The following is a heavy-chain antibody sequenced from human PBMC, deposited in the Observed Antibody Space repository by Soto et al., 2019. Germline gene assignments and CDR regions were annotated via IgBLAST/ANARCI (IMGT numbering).Heavy chain of an antibody. CDR2: INHSGST. V-gene: IGHV4-34*01. J-gene: IGHJ4*02. CDR3: ARGGHAAANFDY. CDR1: GGSFSGYY. Sequence: QVQLQQWGAGLLKPSETLSLTCAVYGGSFSGYYWSWIRQPPGKGLEWIGEINHSGSTNYNPSLKSRVTISVDTSKNQFSLKLSSVTAADTAVYYCARGGHAAANFDYWGQGTLVTVSS. D-gene: IGHD2-2*01.